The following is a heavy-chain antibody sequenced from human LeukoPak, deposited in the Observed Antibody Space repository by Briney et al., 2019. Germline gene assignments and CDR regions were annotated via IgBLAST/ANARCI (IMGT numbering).Heavy chain of an antibody. CDR2: INPNSGGT. J-gene: IGHJ4*02. CDR1: GYTFTGYY. Sequence: GASVKVSCKASGYTFTGYYMHWVRQAPGQGLEWMGWINPNSGGTNYAQKFQGRVTMTRDTSISTAYMELSRLRSDDTAVYYCAREAVSGWYDYFDYWGQGTLVTVSS. D-gene: IGHD6-19*01. V-gene: IGHV1-2*02. CDR3: AREAVSGWYDYFDY.